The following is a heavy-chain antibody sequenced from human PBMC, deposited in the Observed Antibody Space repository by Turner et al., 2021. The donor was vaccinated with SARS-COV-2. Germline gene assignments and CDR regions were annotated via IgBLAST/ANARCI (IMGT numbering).Heavy chain of an antibody. CDR1: GYTFTGYY. J-gene: IGHJ4*02. CDR3: ARVTSLSYYFDY. Sequence: QVQLVQSGAEVKKPGASVNVSCKASGYTFTGYYMHWVRQAPGQGLEWMGWISPNSGGTNYAQKFQGRVTMTRDTSISTAYMDLSGLRSDDTAVYYCARVTSLSYYFDYWGQGTLVTVSS. V-gene: IGHV1-2*02. CDR2: ISPNSGGT.